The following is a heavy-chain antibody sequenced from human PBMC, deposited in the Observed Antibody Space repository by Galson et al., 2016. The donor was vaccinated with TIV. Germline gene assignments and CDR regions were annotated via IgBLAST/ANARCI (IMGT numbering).Heavy chain of an antibody. CDR3: TRFRSHCGADCHFDV. CDR2: IGTTADT. V-gene: IGHV3-13*01. J-gene: IGHJ3*01. D-gene: IGHD2-21*01. Sequence: SLRLSCAASGFTFSIYDMHWGRQAAGKGLEWVSTIGTTADTYYTDSVKGRFTISKEDAKNSLYLQMNSLRAEDTAIYYCTRFRSHCGADCHFDVWGQGTMVTVSS. CDR1: GFTFSIYD.